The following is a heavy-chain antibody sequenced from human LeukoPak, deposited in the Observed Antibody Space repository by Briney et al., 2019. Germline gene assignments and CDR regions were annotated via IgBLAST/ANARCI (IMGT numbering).Heavy chain of an antibody. Sequence: GGSLRLSCAASGFTLSSNWMSWVRQAPGRGLEWVANIKQDGSEIKYVDSVKGRFTISRDNAKNSLYLQMNSLRAEDTAVYYCARDRGWGSVASTYYFDYWGQGTLVTVSS. V-gene: IGHV3-7*01. D-gene: IGHD2-21*01. J-gene: IGHJ4*02. CDR2: IKQDGSEI. CDR3: ARDRGWGSVASTYYFDY. CDR1: GFTLSSNW.